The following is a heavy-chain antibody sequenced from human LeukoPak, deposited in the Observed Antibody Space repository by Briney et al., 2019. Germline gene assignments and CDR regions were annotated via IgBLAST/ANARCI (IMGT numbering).Heavy chain of an antibody. CDR1: GGSFSGYY. J-gene: IGHJ4*02. V-gene: IGHV4-34*01. Sequence: SETLSLTGAVYGGSFSGYYWSWIRQPPGRGLEWMGEINHSGSTNYNPSLKSRVTISVDTSKNQFSLKLSSVTAADTAVYYCARGSLLWFGESYFDYWGQGTLVTVSS. CDR2: INHSGST. CDR3: ARGSLLWFGESYFDY. D-gene: IGHD3-10*01.